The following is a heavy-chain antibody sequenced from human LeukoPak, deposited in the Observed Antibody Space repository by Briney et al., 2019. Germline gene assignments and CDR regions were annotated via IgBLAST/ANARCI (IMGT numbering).Heavy chain of an antibody. CDR2: IDYSGDT. J-gene: IGHJ6*03. CDR3: ATIATIEAYSYYYTDV. CDR1: GGSISSNSYF. V-gene: IGHV4-39*07. D-gene: IGHD5-24*01. Sequence: SETLSLTCTVSGGSISSNSYFWCWIRQPPGRGLEWIGSIDYSGDTYSNPSLKSRVTISVDTSKNQLSLKLTSVTAADRAVYYCATIATIEAYSYYYTDVWGKGTTVTVSS.